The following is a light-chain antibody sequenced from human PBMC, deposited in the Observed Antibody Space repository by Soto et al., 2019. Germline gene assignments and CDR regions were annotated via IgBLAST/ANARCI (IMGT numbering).Light chain of an antibody. CDR3: QQYNSYTWT. V-gene: IGKV1-5*01. CDR2: DAS. CDR1: QGISSW. J-gene: IGKJ1*01. Sequence: DIQMTQSPSSVSASVVDRVTITCRASQGISSWLAWYQQKPGKAPKLLIYDASSLESGVPSRFSGSGSGTEFTLTISSLQPDDFATYYCQQYNSYTWTFGQGTKVDNK.